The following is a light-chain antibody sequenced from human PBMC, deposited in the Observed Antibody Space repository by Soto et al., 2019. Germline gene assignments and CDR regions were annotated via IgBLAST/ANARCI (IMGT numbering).Light chain of an antibody. V-gene: IGKV3-20*01. J-gene: IGKJ1*01. CDR1: QSVSGNS. Sequence: DIVLTQSPGTLSLSPGERATLSCRASQSVSGNSLAWYQQKPGQAPRLLIYAASRRPNAIPDRFSGSGSGTDFTLTISRLEPEDLAVYYCHQYGTSLWTFGQGTKVE. CDR3: HQYGTSLWT. CDR2: AAS.